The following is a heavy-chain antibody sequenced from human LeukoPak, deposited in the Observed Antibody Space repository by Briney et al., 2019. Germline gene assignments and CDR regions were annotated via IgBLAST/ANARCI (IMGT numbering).Heavy chain of an antibody. CDR3: ARGAYSFDY. CDR2: INSDSTST. CDR1: GFTISSFW. Sequence: GGSLRLSCAASGFTISSFWMHWVRQAPGRGLVWVARINSDSTSTSYVDSVKRRFTISRDNAKNTVYLQMSSLRADDTAIYYCARGAYSFDYWGQGILVTVSS. V-gene: IGHV3-74*01. J-gene: IGHJ4*02. D-gene: IGHD4-11*01.